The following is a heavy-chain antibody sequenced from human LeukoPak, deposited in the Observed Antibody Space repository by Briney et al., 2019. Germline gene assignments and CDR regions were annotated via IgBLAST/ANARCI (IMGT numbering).Heavy chain of an antibody. CDR3: ARVGSIGEAGTPDY. D-gene: IGHD6-13*01. Sequence: PGGSLRLSCAASGFIFSDYYMTWIRQAPGKGLEWLSYISGSGSDTNYADPVKGRFTTSRDNAKKSLYLQMNSLRAEDTAVYYCARVGSIGEAGTPDYWGQGTLVTVSS. J-gene: IGHJ4*02. CDR1: GFIFSDYY. V-gene: IGHV3-11*06. CDR2: ISGSGSDT.